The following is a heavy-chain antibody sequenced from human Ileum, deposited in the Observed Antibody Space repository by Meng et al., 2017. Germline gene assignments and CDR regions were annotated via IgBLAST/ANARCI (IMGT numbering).Heavy chain of an antibody. CDR3: VRDTVGTTLGDY. CDR2: ISAYSGNT. V-gene: IGHV1-18*01. CDR1: GYIFTRYG. Sequence: QVPLVQAGAEGKKPGASVKVSCKASGYIFTRYGIGWVRQAPGQGLEWMGWISAYSGNTKYAQKLQGRVTMTTDTSKSTAYMELRNLRSDDTAVYYCVRDTVGTTLGDYWGQGTLVTVSS. D-gene: IGHD4-23*01. J-gene: IGHJ4*02.